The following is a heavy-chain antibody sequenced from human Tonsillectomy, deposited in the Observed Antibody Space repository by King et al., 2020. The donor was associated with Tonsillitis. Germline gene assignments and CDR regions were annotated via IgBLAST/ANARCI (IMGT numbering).Heavy chain of an antibody. CDR1: GGSIRSYY. CDR2: IYYSGNT. V-gene: IGHV4-59*01. J-gene: IGHJ4*02. D-gene: IGHD1-26*01. Sequence: QLQESGPRLVKPSETLSLTCIVSGGSIRSYYWSWIRQPPGKGLEWIGYIYYSGNTNYNPSLKSRVIISVDTSKNQFSLKLSSVTAADTAVYYCARDRSLNTNGLLGFDYWGQGTLVTVSS. CDR3: ARDRSLNTNGLLGFDY.